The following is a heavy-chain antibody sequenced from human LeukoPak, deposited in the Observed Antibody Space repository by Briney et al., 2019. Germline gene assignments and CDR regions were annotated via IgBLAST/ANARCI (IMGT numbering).Heavy chain of an antibody. V-gene: IGHV4-61*02. CDR3: ARFYGGSYDRSNWFDP. D-gene: IGHD1-26*01. Sequence: SETLSLTCTVSGGSISSGSYYWSWIRQPAGKGLEWIGRIYTSGSTNYNPSLKSRVTVSVDTSKNQFSLKLSSVTAADTAVYYCARFYGGSYDRSNWFDPWGQGTLVTVSS. CDR2: IYTSGST. J-gene: IGHJ5*02. CDR1: GGSISSGSYY.